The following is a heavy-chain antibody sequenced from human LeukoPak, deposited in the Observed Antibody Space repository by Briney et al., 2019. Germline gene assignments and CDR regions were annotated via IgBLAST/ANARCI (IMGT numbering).Heavy chain of an antibody. Sequence: GGSLRLSCAASGFTFYTYVMRWVRQAPGKGLEWVSGISGSGSKTYYADSVKGRFTLSRDNSKITLYLQMNSLRGEDRSLFYCARTPYASDYWGQGTLVTVSS. CDR2: ISGSGSKT. CDR1: GFTFYTYV. V-gene: IGHV3-23*01. J-gene: IGHJ4*02. D-gene: IGHD2-2*01. CDR3: ARTPYASDY.